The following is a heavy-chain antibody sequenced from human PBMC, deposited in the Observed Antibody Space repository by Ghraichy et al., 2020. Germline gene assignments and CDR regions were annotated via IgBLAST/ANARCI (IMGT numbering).Heavy chain of an antibody. CDR1: GVTFSSYG. D-gene: IGHD3-22*01. J-gene: IGHJ4*02. CDR2: ISFDGSNK. CDR3: AKGSSNYYDGSGQIDY. Sequence: GGSLRLSCAASGVTFSSYGMHWVPQAPGKGLEWVAVISFDGSNKNYADSVKGRFTISRENSKNTLSLQMNSLRAEDTAVYYCAKGSSNYYDGSGQIDYWGQGTLVTVSS. V-gene: IGHV3-30*18.